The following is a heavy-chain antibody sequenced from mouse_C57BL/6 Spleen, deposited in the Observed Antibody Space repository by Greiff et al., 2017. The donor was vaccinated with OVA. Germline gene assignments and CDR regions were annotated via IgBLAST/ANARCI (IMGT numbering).Heavy chain of an antibody. CDR1: GYSITSGYY. Sequence: DVQLQESGPGLVKPSQSLSLTCSVTGYSITSGYYWNWIRQFPGNKLEWMGYISYDGSNNYNPSLKNRISITRDTSKNQFFLKLNSVTTEDTATYYCARRYDYHYYAMDYWGQGTSVTVSS. V-gene: IGHV3-6*01. CDR3: ARRYDYHYYAMDY. J-gene: IGHJ4*01. D-gene: IGHD2-4*01. CDR2: ISYDGSN.